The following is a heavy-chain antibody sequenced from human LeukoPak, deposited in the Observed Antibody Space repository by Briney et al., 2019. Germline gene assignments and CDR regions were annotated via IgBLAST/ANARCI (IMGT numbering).Heavy chain of an antibody. J-gene: IGHJ4*02. Sequence: GGSLRLSCAASGFTFDDYAMHWVRQAPGKGLEWVSGISWNSGSIGYADSVKGRFTISRDNSKNTLYLQMNSLRAEDTAVYYCAKDRLTTVTYYFDYWGQGTLVTVSS. CDR3: AKDRLTTVTYYFDY. V-gene: IGHV3-9*01. CDR2: ISWNSGSI. CDR1: GFTFDDYA. D-gene: IGHD4-17*01.